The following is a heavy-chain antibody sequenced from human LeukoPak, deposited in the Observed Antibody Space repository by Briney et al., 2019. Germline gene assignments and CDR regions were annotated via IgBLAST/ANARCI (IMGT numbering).Heavy chain of an antibody. D-gene: IGHD4-17*01. CDR3: ARSPDYGDYFDY. V-gene: IGHV1-69*06. Sequence: ASVKVSCKASGGTFSSYAISWVRQAPGQGLEWMGGIIPIFGTANYAQKFQGRVTITADKSTSTAYMELSSLRSEDTAVYYCARSPDYGDYFDYWGQGTLVTVSS. J-gene: IGHJ4*02. CDR1: GGTFSSYA. CDR2: IIPIFGTA.